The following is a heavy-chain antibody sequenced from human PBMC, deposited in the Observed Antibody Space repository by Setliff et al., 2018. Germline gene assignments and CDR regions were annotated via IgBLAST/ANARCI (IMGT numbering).Heavy chain of an antibody. D-gene: IGHD3-22*01. Sequence: ASVKVSCKASGYTFTSYAMNWVRQAPGQGLEWMGWINPNSGGTNYAQKFQGWVTMTRDTTISTAYMELRSLRSDDTAVYYCARVSSQYDSSGYYTYWGQGTLVTVSS. CDR1: GYTFTSYA. J-gene: IGHJ4*02. V-gene: IGHV1-2*04. CDR2: INPNSGGT. CDR3: ARVSSQYDSSGYYTY.